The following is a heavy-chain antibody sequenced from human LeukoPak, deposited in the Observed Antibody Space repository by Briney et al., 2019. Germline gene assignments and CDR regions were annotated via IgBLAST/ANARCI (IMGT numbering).Heavy chain of an antibody. Sequence: ASVKVSCKASGYTFTTYNINWVRQAPGQGLEWMGWINPNSGGTDYAQKFQGRVTMTRDTSISTAYMELSRLSSDDTAVYYCAREGLLVSFDYWGQGTLVTVSS. CDR3: AREGLLVSFDY. D-gene: IGHD5/OR15-5a*01. CDR1: GYTFTTYN. CDR2: INPNSGGT. J-gene: IGHJ4*02. V-gene: IGHV1-2*02.